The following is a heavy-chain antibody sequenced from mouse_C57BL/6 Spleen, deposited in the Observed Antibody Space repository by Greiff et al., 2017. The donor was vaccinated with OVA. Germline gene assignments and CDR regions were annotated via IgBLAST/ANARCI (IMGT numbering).Heavy chain of an antibody. Sequence: QVQLQQSGPELVKPGASVKLSCKASGYTFTSYDINWVKQRPGQGLEWIGWIYPRDGSTKYNEKFKGKATLTVDTSSSTAYMELHSLTSEDSAVYFCARSGYYGSSPHWYFDVWGTGTTVTVSS. CDR2: IYPRDGST. J-gene: IGHJ1*03. D-gene: IGHD1-1*01. CDR1: GYTFTSYD. V-gene: IGHV1-85*01. CDR3: ARSGYYGSSPHWYFDV.